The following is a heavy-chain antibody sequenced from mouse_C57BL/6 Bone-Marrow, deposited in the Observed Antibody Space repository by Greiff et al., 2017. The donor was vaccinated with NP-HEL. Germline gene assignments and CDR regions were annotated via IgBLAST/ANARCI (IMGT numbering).Heavy chain of an antibody. CDR3: TSLIYYYGSAYAMDY. Sequence: QVQLQQSGAELVRPGASVTLSCKASGYTFTDYEMHWVKQTPVHGLEWIGAIDPETGGTAYNQKFKGKAILTADKSSSTAYMELRSLTSEDSAVYYCTSLIYYYGSAYAMDYWGQGTSVTVSS. V-gene: IGHV1-15*01. CDR2: IDPETGGT. J-gene: IGHJ4*01. CDR1: GYTFTDYE. D-gene: IGHD1-1*01.